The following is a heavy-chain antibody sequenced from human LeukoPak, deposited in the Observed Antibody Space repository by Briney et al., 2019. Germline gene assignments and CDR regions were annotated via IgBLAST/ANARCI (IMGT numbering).Heavy chain of an antibody. J-gene: IGHJ6*03. V-gene: IGHV3-21*01. CDR1: GFTFSSYS. D-gene: IGHD6-19*01. CDR2: ISSSSSYI. Sequence: GALRLSCAASGFTFSSYSMNWVRQAPGKGLEWVSSISSSSSYIYYADSVKGRFTISRDNAKNSLYLQMNSLRAEDTAVYYCARVGIAVSPFWNYYMDVWGKGTTVTVSS. CDR3: ARVGIAVSPFWNYYMDV.